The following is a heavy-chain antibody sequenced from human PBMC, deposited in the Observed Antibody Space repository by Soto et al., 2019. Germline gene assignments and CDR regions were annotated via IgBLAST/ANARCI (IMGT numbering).Heavy chain of an antibody. D-gene: IGHD3-10*01. CDR3: ADSWLPTSY. Sequence: QTWGSLRLACAACGLSFRHYWMHWVRQAPGKGLVWVSRISPDGRTTTYADSVKGRFTISRDNAKSTLYLQMNSLTVEDGAVYYCADSWLPTSYWGPGTLVTVSS. J-gene: IGHJ4*02. CDR2: ISPDGRTT. V-gene: IGHV3-74*01. CDR1: GLSFRHYW.